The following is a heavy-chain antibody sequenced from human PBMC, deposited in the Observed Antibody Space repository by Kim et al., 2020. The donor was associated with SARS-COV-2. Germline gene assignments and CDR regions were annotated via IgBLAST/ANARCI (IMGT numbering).Heavy chain of an antibody. CDR1: RFTFSNAW. CDR3: TTFPVRGLSAFDI. D-gene: IGHD6-19*01. J-gene: IGHJ3*02. V-gene: IGHV3-15*01. CDR2: IKSKVDGGTT. Sequence: GGSLRLSCAGSRFTFSNAWLSWVRQAPGKGLEWVAHIKSKVDGGTTDYAAPVQGSFTISRDDSKNKLYLQVSSLQTEDTAVYSCTTFPVRGLSAFDIWG.